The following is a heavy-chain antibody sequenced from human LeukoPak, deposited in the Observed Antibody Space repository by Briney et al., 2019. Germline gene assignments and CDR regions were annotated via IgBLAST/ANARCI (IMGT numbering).Heavy chain of an antibody. J-gene: IGHJ3*02. Sequence: SETLSLTCTVPGGSISSYYWSWIRQPPGKGLGWIGYIYYSGSTNYNPSLKSRVTISVDTSKNQFSLKLSSVTAADTAVYYCARDSRDYGGNPALGWGAFDIWGQGTMVTVSS. D-gene: IGHD4-23*01. CDR1: GGSISSYY. CDR2: IYYSGST. V-gene: IGHV4-59*01. CDR3: ARDSRDYGGNPALGWGAFDI.